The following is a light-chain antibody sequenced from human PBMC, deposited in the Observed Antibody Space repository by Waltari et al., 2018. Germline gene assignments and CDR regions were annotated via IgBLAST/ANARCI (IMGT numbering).Light chain of an antibody. V-gene: IGKV3-11*01. CDR1: QSISNN. Sequence: ILLTQSPVILSVSPGGRATLSCRASQSISNNLAWYQQKPGQAPRLLIYDASNRATGITARFSGSGSGTDFILTIASLEPEDFAVYYCQHRYNWPRTFGQGTKVEIK. CDR2: DAS. CDR3: QHRYNWPRT. J-gene: IGKJ1*01.